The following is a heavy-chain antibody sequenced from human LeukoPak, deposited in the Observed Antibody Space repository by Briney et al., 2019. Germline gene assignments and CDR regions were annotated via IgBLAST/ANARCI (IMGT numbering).Heavy chain of an antibody. Sequence: PGGSLRLSCAASGFTFSSYGMHWVRQAPGKGLEWVAFIRYDGSNKYYADSVKGRFTISRDNSKNTLYLQMNSLRAEDTAVYYCATPPGYYDSSGYYFDYWGQGTLVTVSS. CDR2: IRYDGSNK. CDR3: ATPPGYYDSSGYYFDY. CDR1: GFTFSSYG. V-gene: IGHV3-30*02. D-gene: IGHD3-22*01. J-gene: IGHJ4*02.